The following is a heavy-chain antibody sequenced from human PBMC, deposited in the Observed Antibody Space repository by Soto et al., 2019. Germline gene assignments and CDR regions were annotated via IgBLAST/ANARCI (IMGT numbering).Heavy chain of an antibody. J-gene: IGHJ4*02. CDR3: AKALLGVYYFDY. Sequence: GGSVRLSCAASGFTFSSYAMSWVRQAPGKGLECVSGISNSGGSTYYADSVKGRFTISRDNSKKTLYLQMKSLRAEDTAVYYCAKALLGVYYFDYWGQGTLVTVSS. V-gene: IGHV3-23*01. CDR1: GFTFSSYA. D-gene: IGHD2-15*01. CDR2: ISNSGGST.